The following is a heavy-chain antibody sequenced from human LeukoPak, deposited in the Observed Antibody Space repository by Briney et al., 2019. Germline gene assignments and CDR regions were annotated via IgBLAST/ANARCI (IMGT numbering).Heavy chain of an antibody. Sequence: GASVKVSCKASGYTFTDYYMHWVRQAPGQGLEWMGWINPNSGGTNYAQKFQGRVTMTRDTSISTAYMELSRLRSDDTAVYYCARDQLSAYGDYEGDYWGQGTLVTVSS. V-gene: IGHV1-2*02. D-gene: IGHD4-17*01. J-gene: IGHJ4*02. CDR3: ARDQLSAYGDYEGDY. CDR2: INPNSGGT. CDR1: GYTFTDYY.